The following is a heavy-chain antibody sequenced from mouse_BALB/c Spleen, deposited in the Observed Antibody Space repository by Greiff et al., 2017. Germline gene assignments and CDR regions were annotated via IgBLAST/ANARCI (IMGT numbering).Heavy chain of an antibody. J-gene: IGHJ4*01. D-gene: IGHD1-1*01. CDR3: ARSNYYGSSHAMDY. Sequence: EVKLQESGPELVKPGASVKISCKASGYTFTDYNMHWVKQSHGKSLEWIGYIYPYNGGTGYNQKFKSKATLTVDNSSSTAYMELRSLTSEDSAVYYCARSNYYGSSHAMDYWGQGTSVTVSS. CDR2: IYPYNGGT. V-gene: IGHV1S29*02. CDR1: GYTFTDYN.